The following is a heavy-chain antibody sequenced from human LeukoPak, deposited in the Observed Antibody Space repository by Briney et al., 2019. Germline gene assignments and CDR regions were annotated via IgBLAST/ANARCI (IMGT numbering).Heavy chain of an antibody. CDR1: GFTFSAFW. J-gene: IGHJ3*02. Sequence: PGGSLRLSCAASGFTFSAFWMTWVRQPPGKGLEWVGNINQGGSNKYYGGSLKGRFAISRDNAENSLYLQINSLSAEDTAVYYCARDQRAFDIWGQGTMVTVSS. D-gene: IGHD6-25*01. CDR3: ARDQRAFDI. V-gene: IGHV3-7*01. CDR2: INQGGSNK.